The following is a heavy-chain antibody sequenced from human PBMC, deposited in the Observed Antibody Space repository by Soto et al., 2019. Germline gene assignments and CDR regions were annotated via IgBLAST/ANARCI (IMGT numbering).Heavy chain of an antibody. Sequence: SVKVSCKASGGTFSSYAISWVRQAPGQGLEWMGGIIPIFGTANYAQKFQGRVTITADESTSTAYMELSSLRSEDTAVYYCASDAVAGTSFDIWGQGTMVTVSS. CDR1: GGTFSSYA. CDR3: ASDAVAGTSFDI. J-gene: IGHJ3*02. D-gene: IGHD6-19*01. CDR2: IIPIFGTA. V-gene: IGHV1-69*13.